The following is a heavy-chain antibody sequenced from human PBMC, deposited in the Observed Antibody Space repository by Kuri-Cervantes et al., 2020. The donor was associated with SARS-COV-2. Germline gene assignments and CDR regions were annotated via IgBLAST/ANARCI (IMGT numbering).Heavy chain of an antibody. CDR3: VYGLWLDDWFDP. J-gene: IGHJ5*02. V-gene: IGHV3-30*04. D-gene: IGHD3-10*01. CDR1: GFTFGNYA. Sequence: GGSLRLSCAASGFTFGNYAMHWVRQAPGKGLEWVAIISYDGTTLYQNSVKGRFTISRDNSRNTVYLQMNSLRAEDTAVYYCVYGLWLDDWFDPWGQGTLVTVSS. CDR2: ISYDGTTL.